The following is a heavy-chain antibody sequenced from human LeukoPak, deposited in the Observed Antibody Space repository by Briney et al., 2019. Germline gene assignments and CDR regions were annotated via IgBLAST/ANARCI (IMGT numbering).Heavy chain of an antibody. V-gene: IGHV3-53*04. J-gene: IGHJ4*02. Sequence: PGGSLRLSCAASGFTVSSHYMSWVRQAPGKGLEWVSVIYSGGSTYYAGSVKGRFTISRHNSKNTLYLQMNSLRAEDTAVYYCAGGFYGDFDYWGQGTLVTVSS. CDR1: GFTVSSHY. CDR3: AGGFYGDFDY. D-gene: IGHD4-17*01. CDR2: IYSGGST.